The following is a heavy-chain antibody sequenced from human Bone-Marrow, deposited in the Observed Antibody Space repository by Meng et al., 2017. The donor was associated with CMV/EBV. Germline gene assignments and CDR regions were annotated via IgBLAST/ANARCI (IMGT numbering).Heavy chain of an antibody. CDR2: IYYSGST. V-gene: IGHV4-59*01. CDR3: ARVGRAAQYYFDY. Sequence: SETLSLTCTVSGGSISSYYWSWIRQPPGKGLEWIGYIYYSGSTNYNPSLKSRVTISVDTSKNQFSLKLSSVTAADTAVYYCARVGRAAQYYFDYWGQGTLVTFSS. CDR1: GGSISSYY. J-gene: IGHJ4*02. D-gene: IGHD6-6*01.